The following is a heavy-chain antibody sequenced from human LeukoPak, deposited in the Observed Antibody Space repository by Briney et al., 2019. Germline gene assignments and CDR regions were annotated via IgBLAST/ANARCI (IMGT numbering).Heavy chain of an antibody. CDR2: ISSSSSYI. Sequence: PGGSLRLSCAASGFTFSSYSMNWVRQAPGKGLEWVSSISSSSSYIYYVDSVKGRFTISRDNAKNSLYLQMNSLRAEDTAVYYCAGGDFWSGYYGDWGQGTLVTVSS. CDR3: AGGDFWSGYYGD. D-gene: IGHD3-3*01. V-gene: IGHV3-21*01. CDR1: GFTFSSYS. J-gene: IGHJ4*02.